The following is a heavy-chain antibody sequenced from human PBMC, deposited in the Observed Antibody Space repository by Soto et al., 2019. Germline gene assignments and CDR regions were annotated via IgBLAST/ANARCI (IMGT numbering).Heavy chain of an antibody. CDR1: GFTFSGSA. CDR3: SRQASDFWSGKSPYSMDV. CDR2: IRSKGSNSAT. D-gene: IGHD3-3*01. J-gene: IGHJ6*03. Sequence: EVQLVESGGGLVQPGGSLKLSCAASGFTFSGSAMHWVRQASGKGLEWVGRIRSKGSNSATAYGASLKGRITISRDDSKITENRQMNMLKTEDPVVYYCSRQASDFWSGKSPYSMDVWGKGTTVTVSS. V-gene: IGHV3-73*01.